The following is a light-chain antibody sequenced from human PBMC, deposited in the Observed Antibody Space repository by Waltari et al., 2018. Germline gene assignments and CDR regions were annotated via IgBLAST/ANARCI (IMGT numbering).Light chain of an antibody. J-gene: IGKJ2*01. CDR3: QQYFSSPPYT. CDR2: GAS. CDR1: QSVSTSF. Sequence: EIVLTQSPDTLPLSPGERATLSGRASQSVSTSFLAWYQQKPGQAPRLLIYGASNRATGIPDRFSGRGSGTDFTLTISRLEPEDFAVYYCQQYFSSPPYTFGQGTKLEIK. V-gene: IGKV3-20*01.